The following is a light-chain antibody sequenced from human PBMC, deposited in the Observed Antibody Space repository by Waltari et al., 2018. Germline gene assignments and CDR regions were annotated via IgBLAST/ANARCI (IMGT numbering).Light chain of an antibody. V-gene: IGKV3-15*01. J-gene: IGKJ4*01. CDR2: GAS. Sequence: EIVMTQSPATLSVSRGGSATLPCRASLGIAHSLAWYQQKPGHPPRLLIHGASTRDTGIPVRFSGSGSGTDFTLTITGLQSEDFAVYFCQQYNQWPLTFGRGTKVEIK. CDR3: QQYNQWPLT. CDR1: LGIAHS.